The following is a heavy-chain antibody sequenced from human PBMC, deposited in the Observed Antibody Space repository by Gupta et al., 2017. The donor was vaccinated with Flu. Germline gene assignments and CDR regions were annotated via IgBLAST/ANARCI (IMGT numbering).Heavy chain of an antibody. V-gene: IGHV1-69*01. Sequence: IRWVRQAPGQGLGWMGAIIPIFGTTNYAQKFQGRVTITADESTSTAYMELSSLRSEDTAVYYCARNRDFWSGLHVSWGQGTLVTVSS. J-gene: IGHJ5*02. D-gene: IGHD3-3*01. CDR2: IIPIFGTT. CDR3: ARNRDFWSGLHVS.